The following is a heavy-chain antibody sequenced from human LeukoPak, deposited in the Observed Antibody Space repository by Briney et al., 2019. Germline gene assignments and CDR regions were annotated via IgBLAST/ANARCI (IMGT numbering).Heavy chain of an antibody. J-gene: IGHJ4*02. D-gene: IGHD2-15*01. CDR2: IRYDGSNK. V-gene: IGHV3-30*02. CDR3: AKAHVVVVAACDY. Sequence: GGSLRLSCTVSGFPFNDYVVHWVRQAPGKGLEWVAFIRYDGSNKYYADSVKGRFTISRDNSKNTLYLQMNSLRAEDTAVYYCAKAHVVVVAACDYWGQGTLVTVSS. CDR1: GFPFNDYV.